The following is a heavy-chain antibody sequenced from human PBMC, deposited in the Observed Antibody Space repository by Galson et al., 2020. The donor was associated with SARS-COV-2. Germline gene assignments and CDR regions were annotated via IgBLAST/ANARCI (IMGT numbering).Heavy chain of an antibody. J-gene: IGHJ3*02. Sequence: SETLSLTCTVSGGSISSYYWSWIRQPPGKGLEWIGYIYYSGSTNYNPSLKSRVTISVDTSKNQFSLKLSSVTAADTAVYYCARVSRRWLRLRGAFDIWGQGTMVTVSS. CDR3: ARVSRRWLRLRGAFDI. D-gene: IGHD5-12*01. V-gene: IGHV4-59*01. CDR1: GGSISSYY. CDR2: IYYSGST.